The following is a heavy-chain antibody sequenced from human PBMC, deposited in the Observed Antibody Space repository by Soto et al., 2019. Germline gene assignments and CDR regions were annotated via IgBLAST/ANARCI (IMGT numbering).Heavy chain of an antibody. CDR3: AHVRGVHEYYFDY. CDR2: INHSGST. D-gene: IGHD3-10*01. CDR1: GGSFSGYY. V-gene: IGHV4-34*01. Sequence: TSETLSLTCAVYGGSFSGYYWSWIRQPPGKGLEWIGEINHSGSTNYNPSLKSRVTISVDRSKNQFSLKLSSVTAADTAVYYCAHVRGVHEYYFDYWGQGTLVTVSS. J-gene: IGHJ4*02.